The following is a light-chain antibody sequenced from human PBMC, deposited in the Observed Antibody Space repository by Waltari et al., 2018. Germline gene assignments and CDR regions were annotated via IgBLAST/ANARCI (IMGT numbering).Light chain of an antibody. CDR2: SDN. V-gene: IGLV1-44*01. CDR1: SSNIGRNT. Sequence: QSVLTQPPSASGTPGPRVTISCSGSSSNIGRNTSNWYQQLPGTAPKLLIYSDNQRPSGVPDRFSGSKSGTSASLAISGLQSGDETDYYCAAWDDSLNGHIIFGGGTKLTVL. J-gene: IGLJ2*01. CDR3: AAWDDSLNGHII.